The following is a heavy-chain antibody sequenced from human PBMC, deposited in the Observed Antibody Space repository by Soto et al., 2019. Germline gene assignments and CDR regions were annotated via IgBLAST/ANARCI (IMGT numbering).Heavy chain of an antibody. J-gene: IGHJ4*02. CDR1: EFTFSSYA. Sequence: PGVSLRLSYAASEFTFSSYAMSCVRQAPGKGLEWVSAISGSGGSTYYADSVKGRFTISRDNSKNTLYLQMNSLRAEDTAVYYCAKDGYDSSGYYYFDYWGQGTLVTVSS. V-gene: IGHV3-23*01. CDR3: AKDGYDSSGYYYFDY. CDR2: ISGSGGST. D-gene: IGHD3-22*01.